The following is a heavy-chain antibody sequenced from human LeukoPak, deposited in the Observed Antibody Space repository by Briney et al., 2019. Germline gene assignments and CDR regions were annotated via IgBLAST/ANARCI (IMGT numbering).Heavy chain of an antibody. V-gene: IGHV3-7*01. CDR3: ARVVRYFGAFDI. J-gene: IGHJ3*02. CDR1: GFAFSCYW. D-gene: IGHD3-9*01. CDR2: IKQDGSEE. Sequence: GGSLRLPCRASGFAFSCYWMSWVRQAPGKGLEWVAMIKQDGSEEHYVDSVKGRFTISRDNAENSLYLQMDSLRVDDTAVYYCARVVRYFGAFDICGQGTMVTVSS.